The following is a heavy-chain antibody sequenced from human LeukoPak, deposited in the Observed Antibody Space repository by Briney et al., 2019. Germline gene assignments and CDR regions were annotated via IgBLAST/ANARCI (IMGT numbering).Heavy chain of an antibody. V-gene: IGHV4-34*01. CDR1: GWSFNDYY. J-gene: IGHJ5*02. Sequence: SETLSLTCAVYGWSFNDYYWNWVRQPPGKGLEWIGEINARGDTNYNPSLKSRVTISVDSSKNQFSLTLTSMIAADTAIYYCARGQVPAARGYNWFDPWGQDTMVTVSS. D-gene: IGHD2-2*01. CDR3: ARGQVPAARGYNWFDP. CDR2: INARGDT.